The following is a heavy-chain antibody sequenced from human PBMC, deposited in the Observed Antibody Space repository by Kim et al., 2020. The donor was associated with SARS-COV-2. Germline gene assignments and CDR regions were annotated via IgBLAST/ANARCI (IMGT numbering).Heavy chain of an antibody. J-gene: IGHJ4*02. CDR2: GTT. Sequence: GTTDYNPALKSRVTISVDTAKNQFSLKLSSVTAADTAVYYCASRGWYFDYWGQGTLVTVSS. CDR3: ASRGWYFDY. D-gene: IGHD2-15*01. V-gene: IGHV4-39*01.